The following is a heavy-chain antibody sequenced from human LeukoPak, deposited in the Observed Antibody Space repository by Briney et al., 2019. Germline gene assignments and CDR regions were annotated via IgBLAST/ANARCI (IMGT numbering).Heavy chain of an antibody. CDR3: ARGNYYGMDV. D-gene: IGHD2/OR15-2a*01. V-gene: IGHV3-74*03. CDR1: ESTFSKFC. Sequence: GGSLRLSCAASESTFSKFCMHWVRQPPGKGLVWVSGINRDGSTTTYADSVKGRFTVSRDNAKDRLYLQMNSLRAEDTAVYYCARGNYYGMDVWGQGTTVTVSS. CDR2: INRDGSTT. J-gene: IGHJ6*02.